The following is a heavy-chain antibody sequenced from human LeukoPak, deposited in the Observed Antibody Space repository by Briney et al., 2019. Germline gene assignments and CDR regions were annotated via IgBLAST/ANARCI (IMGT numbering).Heavy chain of an antibody. CDR2: IYRSGST. CDR3: ARLGSGYDTLYYFDY. D-gene: IGHD5-12*01. Sequence: SETLSLTCAVSGYSISSGYYWGWIRQPPGKGLEWIGCIYRSGSTYYNPSLKSRVTISVDTSKNHFSLKLSSVTAADTAVYSCARLGSGYDTLYYFDYWGQGTLVTVSS. J-gene: IGHJ4*02. V-gene: IGHV4-38-2*01. CDR1: GYSISSGYY.